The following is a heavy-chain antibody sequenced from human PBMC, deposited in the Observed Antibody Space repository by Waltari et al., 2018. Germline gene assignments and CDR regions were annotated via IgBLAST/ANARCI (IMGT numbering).Heavy chain of an antibody. CDR2: IYWNDDK. D-gene: IGHD2-2*01. CDR3: AHRSIVVVPAALWGYNWFDP. V-gene: IGHV2-5*01. CDR1: GFSLSTSGVG. J-gene: IGHJ5*02. Sequence: QITLKESGPTLVKPTQTLTLTCTFSGFSLSTSGVGVGWIRQPPGKALEWLALIYWNDDKRYSPSMKSRLTITKDTSKNQVVLTMTNMDPVDTATYYCAHRSIVVVPAALWGYNWFDPWGQGTLVTVSS.